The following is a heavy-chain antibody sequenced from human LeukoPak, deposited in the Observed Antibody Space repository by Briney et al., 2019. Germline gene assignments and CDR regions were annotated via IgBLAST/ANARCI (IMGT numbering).Heavy chain of an antibody. CDR3: AKDPYRVVFATGNYLDP. J-gene: IGHJ5*02. V-gene: IGHV3-30*18. CDR1: GFTFSNYG. CDR2: ISSDETNI. D-gene: IGHD2-15*01. Sequence: GGSLRLSCATSGFTFSNYGMHWVRQAPGKGLEWVAVISSDETNIRYGDSVRGRFTVSRDNAKNTVYLQMNSLGADDTAVYYCAKDPYRVVFATGNYLDPWGQGTLVTVSS.